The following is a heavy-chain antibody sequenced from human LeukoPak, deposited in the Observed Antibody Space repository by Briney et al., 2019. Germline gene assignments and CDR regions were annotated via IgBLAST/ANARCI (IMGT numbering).Heavy chain of an antibody. CDR3: ARGRYSYGYFPVY. D-gene: IGHD5-18*01. Sequence: ASVKVSCKASGYTFTSYDINWVRQATGQGLEWMGWMNPNSGNTGYARKFQGRVTMTRNTSISTAYMELSSLRSEDTAVYYCARGRYSYGYFPVYWGQGTLVTVSS. V-gene: IGHV1-8*01. CDR1: GYTFTSYD. CDR2: MNPNSGNT. J-gene: IGHJ4*02.